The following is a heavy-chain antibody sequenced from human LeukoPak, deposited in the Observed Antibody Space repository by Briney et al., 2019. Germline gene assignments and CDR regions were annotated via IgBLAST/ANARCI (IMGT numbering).Heavy chain of an antibody. D-gene: IGHD7-27*01. Sequence: GGSLRLSCAASGFXFKNYGISWVREAPGKGLGWVWDIRGTGANTYYADAVKGRYTISRDNSKNTLYLQMNSLRAEDTAVYYCVRDSSLIGDRVEFWGQGTLVTVSS. CDR3: VRDSSLIGDRVEF. V-gene: IGHV3-23*01. CDR1: GFXFKNYG. CDR2: IRGTGANT. J-gene: IGHJ4*02.